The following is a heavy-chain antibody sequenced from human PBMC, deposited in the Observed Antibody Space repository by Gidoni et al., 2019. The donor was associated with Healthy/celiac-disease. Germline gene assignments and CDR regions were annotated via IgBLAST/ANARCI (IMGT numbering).Heavy chain of an antibody. Sequence: QVQLVESAVGVVQPGRCLRLSCAASGFTFSSYGMHWVRQSPGKGLEWVAVISYDGSNKSYAASVKGRFTISRDNSKTTLYLQMNSLRAEDTAVYYCAKETTVTSPFDYWGQGTLVTLSS. CDR3: AKETTVTSPFDY. CDR2: ISYDGSNK. D-gene: IGHD4-17*01. J-gene: IGHJ4*02. V-gene: IGHV3-30*18. CDR1: GFTFSSYG.